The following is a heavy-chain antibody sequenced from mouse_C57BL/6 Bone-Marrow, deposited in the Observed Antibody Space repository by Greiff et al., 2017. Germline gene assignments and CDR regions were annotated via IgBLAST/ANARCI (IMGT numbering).Heavy chain of an antibody. CDR1: GYTFTSYW. D-gene: IGHD3-2*02. V-gene: IGHV1-53*01. J-gene: IGHJ3*01. CDR3: ARGDSSGYYWFAY. Sequence: QVQLQQSGTELVKPGASVKLSCKASGYTFTSYWMHWVKQRPGQGLEWIGNINPSNGGTNYNEKFKSKATLTVDKSSSTAYMQLSSLTSEDSAVYYCARGDSSGYYWFAYWGQGTLVTVSA. CDR2: INPSNGGT.